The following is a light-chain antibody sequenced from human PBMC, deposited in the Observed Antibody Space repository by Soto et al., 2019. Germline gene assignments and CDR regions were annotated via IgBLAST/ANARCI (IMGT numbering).Light chain of an antibody. CDR3: SSFADSNSYV. J-gene: IGLJ1*01. Sequence: QSALTQPPSASGSPGQSVTISCSGSSSAIGGFTYVSWYQHHPGKAPKLMIYEVSKRPSGVPDRFSGSKSGNTASLTVSGLQAEDEADYYCSSFADSNSYVFGTGTRSPS. CDR1: SSAIGGFTY. V-gene: IGLV2-8*01. CDR2: EVS.